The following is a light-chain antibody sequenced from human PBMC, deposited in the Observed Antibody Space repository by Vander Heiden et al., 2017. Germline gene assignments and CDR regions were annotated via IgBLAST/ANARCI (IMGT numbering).Light chain of an antibody. CDR3: CSDAGSSTFV. CDR2: EGS. J-gene: IGLJ2*01. V-gene: IGLV2-23*01. Sequence: QSALTQPASVSGSPGQSITISCTGTSSDVGSYNLVSCYQQNPGKAPKLMIYEGSKRPSGVSNRFSGSKSGNTASLTISGLQAEDEADYYCCSDAGSSTFVFGGGTKLTVL. CDR1: SSDVGSYNL.